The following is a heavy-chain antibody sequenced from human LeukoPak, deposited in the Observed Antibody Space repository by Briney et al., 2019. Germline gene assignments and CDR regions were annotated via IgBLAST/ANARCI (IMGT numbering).Heavy chain of an antibody. Sequence: SETLSLTCTVSGDSMSSYSWSWIRQPAGKGLEWIGRIYSSGATNSNPSLKSRLSMSIDTSKNLFSLKLSSVTAADTAVYYCARVNWNYDGLAWFDPWGQGTLVTVSS. CDR2: IYSSGAT. V-gene: IGHV4-4*07. CDR1: GDSMSSYS. CDR3: ARVNWNYDGLAWFDP. J-gene: IGHJ5*02. D-gene: IGHD1-7*01.